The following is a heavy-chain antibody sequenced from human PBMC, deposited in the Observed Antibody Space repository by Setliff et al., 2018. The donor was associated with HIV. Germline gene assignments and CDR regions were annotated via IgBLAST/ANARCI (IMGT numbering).Heavy chain of an antibody. V-gene: IGHV4-4*07. CDR2: IYSSGRT. CDR1: GGSISNYY. D-gene: IGHD3-16*01. CDR3: ARGGGSGANSFFDY. J-gene: IGHJ4*02. Sequence: PSETLSLTCTVSGGSISNYYWSWIRQPAEKGLEWIGRIYSSGRTNYNPSLKSRVTMSLDTSKNQFSLKLSSVTAADTAFYYCARGGGSGANSFFDYWGQGILVTVSS.